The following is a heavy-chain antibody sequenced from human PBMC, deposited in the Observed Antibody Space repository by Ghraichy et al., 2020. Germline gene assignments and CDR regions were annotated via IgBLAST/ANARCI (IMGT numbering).Heavy chain of an antibody. V-gene: IGHV4-4*07. Sequence: SETLSLTCTVSGGSISSYYWSWIRQPAGKGLEWIGRIYTSGSTNYNPSLKSRVTMSVDTSKNQFSLKLSSVTAADTAVYYCARELYYYDSSGPVFDYWGQGTLVTVSS. CDR3: ARELYYYDSSGPVFDY. CDR1: GGSISSYY. D-gene: IGHD3-22*01. CDR2: IYTSGST. J-gene: IGHJ4*02.